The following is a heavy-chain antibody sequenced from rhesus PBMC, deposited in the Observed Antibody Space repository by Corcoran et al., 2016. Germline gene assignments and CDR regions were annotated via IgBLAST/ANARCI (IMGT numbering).Heavy chain of an antibody. CDR3: ARRIGSYGSGYYGNSLDV. V-gene: IGHV4-173*01. CDR1: GGSISSNW. Sequence: QLQLQESGPGLVKPSETLSLTCAVSGGSISSNWWSWIRQPPGKGLEWIGRISGRVGSPSYNPSLKSRVTISTDTSKNQFSLKLSSVTAADTAVYYCARRIGSYGSGYYGNSLDVWGRGVLVTVSS. D-gene: IGHD3-28*01. J-gene: IGHJ5-2*02. CDR2: ISGRVGSP.